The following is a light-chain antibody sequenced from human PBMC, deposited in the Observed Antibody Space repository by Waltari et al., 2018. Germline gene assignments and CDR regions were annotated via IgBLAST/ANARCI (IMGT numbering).Light chain of an antibody. CDR3: SSYSSNNTPHVI. CDR2: CDS. J-gene: IGLJ2*01. Sequence: QSALTQPASVSGSLGQSLTISCTGTSSYVGGYNSVSWYQQHPGKAPKVIIYCDSNRPSDVSSRFSGSTSGNTASLTISGLQAEDEAHYYCSSYSSNNTPHVIFGGGTKLTLL. CDR1: SSYVGGYNS. V-gene: IGLV2-14*03.